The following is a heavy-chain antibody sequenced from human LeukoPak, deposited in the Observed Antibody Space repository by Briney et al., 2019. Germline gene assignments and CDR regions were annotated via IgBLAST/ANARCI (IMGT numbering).Heavy chain of an antibody. V-gene: IGHV3-23*01. CDR2: ISGSGGST. CDR1: GFTFSSYA. D-gene: IGHD1-26*01. J-gene: IGHJ4*02. CDR3: AKFGVGATYFDH. Sequence: AGGSLRLSCAASGFTFSSYAMSWVRQAPGKGLEWVSTISGSGGSTYYADSVKGRFTISRDNSKNTLYLQMNSLRAEDTAVYYCAKFGVGATYFDHWGQGTLVTVSS.